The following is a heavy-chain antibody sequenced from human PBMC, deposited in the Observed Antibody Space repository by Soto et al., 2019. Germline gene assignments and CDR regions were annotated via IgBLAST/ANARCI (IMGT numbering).Heavy chain of an antibody. J-gene: IGHJ4*02. D-gene: IGHD3-10*01. V-gene: IGHV3-48*01. CDR2: ISSSSSTI. CDR3: ARVGMYYGSGSYPGYFDY. CDR1: GFTFSSYS. Sequence: EVQLVESGGGLVQPGGSLRLSCAASGFTFSSYSMNWVRQAPGKGLEWVSYISSSSSTIYYADSVKGRFTISRDNAKNSLYLQMNSLGAEDTAVYYCARVGMYYGSGSYPGYFDYWGQGTLVTVSS.